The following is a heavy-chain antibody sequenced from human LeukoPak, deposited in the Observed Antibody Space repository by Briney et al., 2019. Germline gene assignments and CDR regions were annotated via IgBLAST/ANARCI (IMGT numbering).Heavy chain of an antibody. J-gene: IGHJ6*03. CDR3: ARGGGDYGGNSVHDYYMDV. CDR1: GFTFSSYK. D-gene: IGHD4-23*01. CDR2: ISTSGSTI. Sequence: GGSLRLSCAASGFTFSSYKMNWVRQAPGKGLEWVSDISTSGSTIYYADSVKGRFTISRDNAKNSLYLQMNSLRAEDTAVYYCARGGGDYGGNSVHDYYMDVWGKGTTVTVSS. V-gene: IGHV3-48*03.